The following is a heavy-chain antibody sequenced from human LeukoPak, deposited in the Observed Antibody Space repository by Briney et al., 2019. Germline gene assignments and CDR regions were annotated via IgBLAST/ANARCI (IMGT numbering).Heavy chain of an antibody. Sequence: GASVKVSCKASGYTFTSYGISWVRQAPGQGLEWMGWISAYNGNTNYAQKLQGRVTMTTVTSTSTAYMELRSLRSDDTAVYYCARLKSARGIAVAGTGWFDPWGQGTLVTVSS. V-gene: IGHV1-18*01. CDR2: ISAYNGNT. CDR1: GYTFTSYG. D-gene: IGHD6-19*01. CDR3: ARLKSARGIAVAGTGWFDP. J-gene: IGHJ5*02.